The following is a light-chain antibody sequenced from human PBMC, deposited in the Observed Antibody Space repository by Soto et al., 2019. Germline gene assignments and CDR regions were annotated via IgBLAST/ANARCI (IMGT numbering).Light chain of an antibody. J-gene: IGKJ4*01. Sequence: DIQMTQSPSSLSASVGDRVTISCRASQGIRNSLVWFQQKPGKVPKVLIYEASSLQSGVPSRFSGSGSGTDFTLTVSSLQPEDVATYYCQQYNNMPLTFGGGTKVDI. CDR1: QGIRNS. V-gene: IGKV1-27*01. CDR2: EAS. CDR3: QQYNNMPLT.